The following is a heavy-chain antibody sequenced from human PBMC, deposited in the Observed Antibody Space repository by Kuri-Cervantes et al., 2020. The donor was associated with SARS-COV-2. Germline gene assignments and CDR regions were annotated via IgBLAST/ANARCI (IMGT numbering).Heavy chain of an antibody. CDR3: ARDPRNLAIFGVVIKGYYYYGMDV. Sequence: GESLKISCAASGFIFSSYWMSWVRQAQGKGLEWVANIKQDGSEKYYVDSEKGRFTISRDNAKNSLYLQMNSLRAEDTAVYYCARDPRNLAIFGVVIKGYYYYGMDVWGQGTTVTVSS. CDR2: IKQDGSEK. CDR1: GFIFSSYW. V-gene: IGHV3-7*05. J-gene: IGHJ6*02. D-gene: IGHD3-3*01.